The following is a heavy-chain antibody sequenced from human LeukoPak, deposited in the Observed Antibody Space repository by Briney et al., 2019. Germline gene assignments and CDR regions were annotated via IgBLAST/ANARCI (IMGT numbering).Heavy chain of an antibody. V-gene: IGHV4-61*03. J-gene: IGHJ4*02. CDR2: IYYSGST. D-gene: IGHD3-3*01. Sequence: PSETLSLTCTVSGGSISSGSYYWSWIRQPPGKGLEWIGYIYYSGSTNYNPSLQSRVSISVDTSKNHFSLKLSSVTAADTAVYYCARLDYDFWSGFDYWGQGTLVTVSS. CDR3: ARLDYDFWSGFDY. CDR1: GGSISSGSYY.